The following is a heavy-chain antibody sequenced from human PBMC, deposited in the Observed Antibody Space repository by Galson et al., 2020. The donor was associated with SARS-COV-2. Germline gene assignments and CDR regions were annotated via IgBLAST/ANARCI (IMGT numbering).Heavy chain of an antibody. J-gene: IGHJ5*02. D-gene: IGHD2-2*01. V-gene: IGHV4-39*07. CDR2: IYYSGST. Sequence: SETLSLTCTVSGGSIRSSSYYWGWIRQPPGKGLEWIGSIYYSGSTYYNPSLKSRVTISVDTSKNQFSLKLSSVTAADTAVYYCARVGDIVVVPAADVWFDPWGQGTLVTVSS. CDR3: ARVGDIVVVPAADVWFDP. CDR1: GGSIRSSSYY.